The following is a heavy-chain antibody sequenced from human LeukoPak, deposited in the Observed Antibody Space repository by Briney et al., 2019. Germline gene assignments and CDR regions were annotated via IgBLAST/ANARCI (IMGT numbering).Heavy chain of an antibody. CDR3: ARTYGSSGLGYFDL. D-gene: IGHD6-13*01. CDR1: GGSISSYY. CDR2: IYYSGST. Sequence: SETLSLTCTVSGGSISSYYWSWLRQPPGKGLEWIGYIYYSGSTNYSPSLKSRLTISVDTSKNQFSLKLSSVTAADTALYYFARTYGSSGLGYFDLWGRGTLVTVSS. J-gene: IGHJ2*01. V-gene: IGHV4-59*01.